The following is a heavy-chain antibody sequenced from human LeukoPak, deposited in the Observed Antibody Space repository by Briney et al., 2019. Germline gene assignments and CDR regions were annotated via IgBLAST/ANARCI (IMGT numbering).Heavy chain of an antibody. CDR1: GFTFDDYA. D-gene: IGHD6-6*01. J-gene: IGHJ4*02. CDR3: GGKQLVTSFDY. V-gene: IGHV3-9*01. Sequence: GGSLRLSCAASGFTFDDYAMHWVRQAPGKGLEWVSGISWNSGSIGYADSVKGRFTISRDNAKNSLHLQMNSLRAEDTALYSKGGKQLVTSFDYWGQGTLVTVSS. CDR2: ISWNSGSI.